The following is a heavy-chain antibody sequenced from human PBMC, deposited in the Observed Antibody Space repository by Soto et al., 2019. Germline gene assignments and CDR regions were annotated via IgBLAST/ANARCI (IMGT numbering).Heavy chain of an antibody. CDR1: GFTFRTYT. Sequence: GGSLRLSCISSGFTFRTYTMNWFRKAPGKGLEWVSGIRGFSPYTFYAESVKGRFTISRDNAKNSLYLQMNSLRAEDTAVYYCARDRGYDAHDYYYNAMDVWGQGTTVTVSS. CDR2: IRGFSPYT. D-gene: IGHD3-10*01. J-gene: IGHJ6*02. CDR3: ARDRGYDAHDYYYNAMDV. V-gene: IGHV3-21*01.